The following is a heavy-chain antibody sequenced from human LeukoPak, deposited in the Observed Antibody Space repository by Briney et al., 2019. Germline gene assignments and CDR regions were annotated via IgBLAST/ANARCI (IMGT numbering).Heavy chain of an antibody. Sequence: SETLSLTCTVSGGSISSYSISSYYWSWIRQPPGKGLEWIGYIYYSGTTKYNPSLKSRVTISVDTSKNQFSLKLSSVTAADTAVYYCARLYYGSGTNRVRYFDYWGQGTLVTVSS. CDR2: IYYSGTT. J-gene: IGHJ4*02. D-gene: IGHD3-10*01. V-gene: IGHV4-61*05. CDR1: GGSISSYSISSYY. CDR3: ARLYYGSGTNRVRYFDY.